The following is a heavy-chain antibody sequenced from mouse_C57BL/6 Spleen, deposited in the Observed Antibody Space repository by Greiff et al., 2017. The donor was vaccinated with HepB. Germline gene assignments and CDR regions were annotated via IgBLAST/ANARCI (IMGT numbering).Heavy chain of an antibody. CDR1: GFTFSDYG. CDR2: ISSGSSTI. CDR3: ARDYYGSSLWYFDV. D-gene: IGHD1-1*01. Sequence: DVMLVESGGCLVKPGGSLKLSCAASGFTFSDYGMHWVRQAPEKGLECVAYISSGSSTIYYADTVKGRFTISRDNAKNTLFLQMTSLRSEDTAMYYCARDYYGSSLWYFDVWGTGTTVTVSS. J-gene: IGHJ1*03. V-gene: IGHV5-17*01.